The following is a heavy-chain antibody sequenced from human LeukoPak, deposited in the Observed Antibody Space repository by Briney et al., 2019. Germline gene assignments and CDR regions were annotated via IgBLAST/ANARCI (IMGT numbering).Heavy chain of an antibody. CDR3: ARDPYSGNYGAYYYYYMDV. J-gene: IGHJ6*03. CDR1: GFAVSSNY. Sequence: GGSLRLSCAASGFAVSSNYMSWVRQAPGKGLEWVSVIYSCGSTYYADSVKGRFTISRDNAKNSLYLQMDSLRVEDTAEYYCARDPYSGNYGAYYYYYMDVWGKGTTVTVSS. D-gene: IGHD1-26*01. V-gene: IGHV3-66*03. CDR2: IYSCGST.